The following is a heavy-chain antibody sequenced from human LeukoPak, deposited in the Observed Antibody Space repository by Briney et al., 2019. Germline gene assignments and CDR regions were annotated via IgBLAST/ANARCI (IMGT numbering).Heavy chain of an antibody. CDR1: GGSFSGYY. CDR2: INHSGSA. V-gene: IGHV4-34*01. Sequence: SETLSLTCAVYGGSFSGYYWSWIRQPPGKGLEWIGEINHSGSANYNPSLKSRVTISVDTSKNQFSLKLSSVTAADTAVYYCARRIFGYSYGYGYYYMDVWGKGTTVTISS. CDR3: ARRIFGYSYGYGYYYMDV. D-gene: IGHD5-18*01. J-gene: IGHJ6*03.